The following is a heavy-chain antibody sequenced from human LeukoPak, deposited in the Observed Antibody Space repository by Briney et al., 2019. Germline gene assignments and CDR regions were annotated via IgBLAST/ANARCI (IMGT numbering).Heavy chain of an antibody. CDR2: IKSKTDGGTT. Sequence: GGSLRLSCAASGFTFSNAWMSWVRQAPGKGLEWVGRIKSKTDGGTTDYVAPVRGRFTISRDDSKNTLYLQMNSLKTEDTAVYYCTTQSGHYYYGMDVWGQGTTVTVSS. CDR3: TTQSGHYYYGMDV. CDR1: GFTFSNAW. V-gene: IGHV3-15*01. J-gene: IGHJ6*02.